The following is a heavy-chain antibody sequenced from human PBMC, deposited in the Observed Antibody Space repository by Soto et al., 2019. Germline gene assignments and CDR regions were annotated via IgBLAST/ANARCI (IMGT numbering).Heavy chain of an antibody. J-gene: IGHJ4*02. CDR2: SNAGYGNT. D-gene: IGHD7-27*01. Sequence: QVHLVQSGAEVRKPGASVKVSCKASGYTFSSYAMHWVRQAPGQRLGWMGWSNAGYGNTKSSQKFQDRVTISRDTSASTAYMELTSLRSEDTAVYYCARDTGDGTFDFWGQGTLVTVSS. CDR1: GYTFSSYA. CDR3: ARDTGDGTFDF. V-gene: IGHV1-3*01.